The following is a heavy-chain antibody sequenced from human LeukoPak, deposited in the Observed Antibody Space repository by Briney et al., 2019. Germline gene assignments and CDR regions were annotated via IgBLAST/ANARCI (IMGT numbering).Heavy chain of an antibody. V-gene: IGHV3-21*01. CDR3: ARTNSGIAVAIDY. J-gene: IGHJ4*02. CDR1: GFTLSSYS. D-gene: IGHD6-19*01. Sequence: GGSLRLSCAASGFTLSSYSMKWVRQAPGKGLEWVSSISSSSSYIYYADSVKGRFTISRDNAKNSLYLQMNSLRAEDTAVYYCARTNSGIAVAIDYWGQGTLVTVSS. CDR2: ISSSSSYI.